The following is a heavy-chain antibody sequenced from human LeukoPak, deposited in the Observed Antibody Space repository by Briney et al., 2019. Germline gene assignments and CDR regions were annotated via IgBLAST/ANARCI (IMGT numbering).Heavy chain of an antibody. Sequence: PGGSLRLSCAGSGFTFSSFWMSWVRQAPGKGLEWVANIKQDGTEKYYVDSVRGRFTISRDNTKNSLYLQMNSLRAEDTAVYNCTRDQSWGQGTLVTVPS. CDR2: IKQDGTEK. J-gene: IGHJ5*02. CDR3: TRDQS. CDR1: GFTFSSFW. V-gene: IGHV3-7*01.